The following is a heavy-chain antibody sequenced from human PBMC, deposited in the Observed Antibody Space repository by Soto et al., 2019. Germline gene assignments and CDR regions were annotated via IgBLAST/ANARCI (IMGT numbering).Heavy chain of an antibody. V-gene: IGHV5-51*01. Sequence: EVQLVQSGAEVKKPGESLKISCKGSGYSFTSYWIGWVRQMPGKGLEWMGIIYPGDSDTRYSPSFQGQVTISADKSISTAYLRWSSRKASDTAMYYCARHGWIATAGKGRGNWFDPWGQGTLVTVSS. D-gene: IGHD6-13*01. J-gene: IGHJ5*02. CDR3: ARHGWIATAGKGRGNWFDP. CDR1: GYSFTSYW. CDR2: IYPGDSDT.